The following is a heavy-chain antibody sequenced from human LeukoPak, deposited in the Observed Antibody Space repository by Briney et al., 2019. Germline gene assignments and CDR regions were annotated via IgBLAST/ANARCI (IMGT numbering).Heavy chain of an antibody. CDR1: GGSFSGYY. D-gene: IGHD3-22*01. J-gene: IGHJ4*02. CDR2: INHSGST. CDR3: VTYYFDSSGPKKNY. Sequence: PSETLSLTCAVYGGSFSGYYRSWLRQPPGKGLEWIGEINHSGSTNYNPSLKSRVTISVDTSKKQFSLKLSSVTAADTAVYYCVTYYFDSSGPKKNYWGQGTLVTVSS. V-gene: IGHV4-34*01.